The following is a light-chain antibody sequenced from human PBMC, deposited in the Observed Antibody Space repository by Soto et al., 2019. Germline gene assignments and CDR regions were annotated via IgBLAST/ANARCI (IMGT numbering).Light chain of an antibody. J-gene: IGKJ3*01. V-gene: IGKV3-11*01. Sequence: EIVLTQSPATLSLSPGERATLSCRASQSVNSYLAWYQQKPGQAPRLLIYDASNRATGIPARFNGSGSGTDFTLTISSLEPDDFEVYYCQQRSSWPPFTFGPGTKVDIK. CDR2: DAS. CDR1: QSVNSY. CDR3: QQRSSWPPFT.